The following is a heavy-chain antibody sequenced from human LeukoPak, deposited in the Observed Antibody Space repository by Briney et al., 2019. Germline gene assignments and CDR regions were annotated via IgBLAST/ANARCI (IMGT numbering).Heavy chain of an antibody. J-gene: IGHJ4*02. D-gene: IGHD5-12*01. Sequence: PGGSLRLSCAASGFTFSSYAMHWVRQAPGKGLEWVAVISYDGSNKYYADSVKGRFPISRDNSKNTLYLQMNSLRAEDTAVYYCARNRYSGYDFLDYWGQGTLVTVSS. V-gene: IGHV3-30*04. CDR3: ARNRYSGYDFLDY. CDR2: ISYDGSNK. CDR1: GFTFSSYA.